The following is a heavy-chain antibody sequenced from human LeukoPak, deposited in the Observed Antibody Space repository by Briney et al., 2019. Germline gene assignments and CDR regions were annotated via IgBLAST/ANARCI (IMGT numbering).Heavy chain of an antibody. J-gene: IGHJ5*02. CDR3: ARAHYDFWSGYPNWFDP. CDR1: GGSISSYF. D-gene: IGHD3-3*01. CDR2: IYTSGST. V-gene: IGHV4-4*07. Sequence: SETLSLTCTVSGGSISSYFWSWVRQPAGKGLEWVGRIYTSGSTNYNPSLKSRVIISVDTSKNQFSLKLSSVTAADTAVYYCARAHYDFWSGYPNWFDPWGQGTLVTVSS.